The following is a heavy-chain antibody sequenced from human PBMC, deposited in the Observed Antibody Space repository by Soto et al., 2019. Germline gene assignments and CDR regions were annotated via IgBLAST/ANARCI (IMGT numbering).Heavy chain of an antibody. CDR1: GFTFSSYA. D-gene: IGHD1-26*01. V-gene: IGHV3-30-3*01. CDR2: ISYDGSNK. J-gene: IGHJ6*02. Sequence: QVQLVESGGGVVQPGRSLRLSCAASGFTFSSYAMHWVRQAPGKGLEWVAVISYDGSNKYYADSVKGRFTISRDNSKNTLYLQMNSLGAEDTAVYYCARDRTRIVGATTPYYYGMDVWGQGTTVTVSS. CDR3: ARDRTRIVGATTPYYYGMDV.